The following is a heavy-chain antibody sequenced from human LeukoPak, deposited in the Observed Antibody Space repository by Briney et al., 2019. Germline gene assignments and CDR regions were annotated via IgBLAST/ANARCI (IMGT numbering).Heavy chain of an antibody. Sequence: ASVKVSCKASGYTFTRYGINWVRQAPGQGLEWMGWINPNSGGTNYAQKFQGRVTMTRDTSISTAYMELSRLRSDDTAVYYCARQGGGSSWYGSYFDYWGQGTLVTVSS. CDR3: ARQGGGSSWYGSYFDY. CDR1: GYTFTRYG. CDR2: INPNSGGT. V-gene: IGHV1-2*02. J-gene: IGHJ4*02. D-gene: IGHD6-13*01.